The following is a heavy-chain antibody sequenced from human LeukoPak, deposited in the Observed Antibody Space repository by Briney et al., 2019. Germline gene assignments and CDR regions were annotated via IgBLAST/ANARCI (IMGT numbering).Heavy chain of an antibody. CDR2: IYTSGST. Sequence: SETLSLTCTVSGGSISSYYWSWIRQPAGKGLEWIGRIYTSGSTNYNPSLKSRVTMSVDTSKNQFSLKLSSVTAADTAVYYCARVSYPYYYGSGSYHHWFDPWGQGTLVTVSS. CDR1: GGSISSYY. J-gene: IGHJ5*02. CDR3: ARVSYPYYYGSGSYHHWFDP. D-gene: IGHD3-10*01. V-gene: IGHV4-4*07.